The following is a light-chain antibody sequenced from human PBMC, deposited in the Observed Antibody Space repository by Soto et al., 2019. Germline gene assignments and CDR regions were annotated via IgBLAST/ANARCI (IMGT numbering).Light chain of an antibody. J-gene: IGKJ1*01. Sequence: EIVLTQSPGTLSLSPGERATLSCRASQSVSSSYLAWYQQKPGQAPRPLIYGASSRATGIADRFSGSGSGTDFTLTISRLEPEDFAVYYCQQYGGSPPTFGQGTKVEIK. V-gene: IGKV3-20*01. CDR2: GAS. CDR3: QQYGGSPPT. CDR1: QSVSSSY.